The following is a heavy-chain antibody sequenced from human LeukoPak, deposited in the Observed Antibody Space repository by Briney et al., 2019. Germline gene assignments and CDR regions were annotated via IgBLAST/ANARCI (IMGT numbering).Heavy chain of an antibody. CDR1: GGSISSYY. CDR2: IYTSGST. Sequence: SETLSLTCTVSGGSISSYYWSWIRQPAGKGLEWIGRIYTSGSTNYNPSLKSRVTMSVDTSKNQFSLKLSSVTAADTAVYYCARHCSGSYSADPPYYYYYMDVWGKGTTVTVSS. CDR3: ARHCSGSYSADPPYYYYYMDV. D-gene: IGHD3-10*02. J-gene: IGHJ6*03. V-gene: IGHV4-4*07.